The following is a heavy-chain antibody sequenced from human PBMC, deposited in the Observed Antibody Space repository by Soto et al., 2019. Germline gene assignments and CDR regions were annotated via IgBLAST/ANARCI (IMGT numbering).Heavy chain of an antibody. CDR1: GYTFTSYA. J-gene: IGHJ4*02. CDR3: ARSIVVVTALDY. Sequence: ASVKVSCKASGYTFTSYAMHWVRQAPGQRLEWMGWINAGNGNTKYSQKFQGRVTITRDTSASTAYMELSSLRSEDTAVYYCARSIVVVTALDYLGQGNLVTGS. CDR2: INAGNGNT. V-gene: IGHV1-3*01. D-gene: IGHD2-21*02.